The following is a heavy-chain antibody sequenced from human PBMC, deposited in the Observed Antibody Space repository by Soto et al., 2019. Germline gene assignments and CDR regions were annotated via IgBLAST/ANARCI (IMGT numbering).Heavy chain of an antibody. CDR2: INPIDSDT. Sequence: PGESLKISCKASGYIFSTYWIAWVRQMPGKGLEWIGIINPIDSDTRYSPSFQGQVTISADKSTSTTYLQWSSLKASDTAIYYCARQWNFDYWGQGTLVTVSS. V-gene: IGHV5-51*01. J-gene: IGHJ4*02. CDR1: GYIFSTYW. CDR3: ARQWNFDY. D-gene: IGHD5-12*01.